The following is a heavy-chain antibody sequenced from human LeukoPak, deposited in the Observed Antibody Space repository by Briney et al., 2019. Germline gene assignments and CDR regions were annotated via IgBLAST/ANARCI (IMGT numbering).Heavy chain of an antibody. CDR2: IYYSGST. D-gene: IGHD3-3*01. J-gene: IGHJ4*02. CDR3: ARGLADTILGVVMPFDY. Sequence: SETLSLTCTVSGGSVSSGSYYWSWIRQPPGKGLEWIGYIYYSGSTNYNPSLKSRVTISVDTSKNQFSLKLSSVTAADTAVYYCARGLADTILGVVMPFDYWGQGTLVTVSS. V-gene: IGHV4-61*01. CDR1: GGSVSSGSYY.